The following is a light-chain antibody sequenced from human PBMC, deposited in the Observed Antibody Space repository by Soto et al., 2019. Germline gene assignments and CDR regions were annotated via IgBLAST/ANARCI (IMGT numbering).Light chain of an antibody. CDR3: QKYNSFWT. CDR1: QTISNW. CDR2: DAS. V-gene: IGKV1-5*01. Sequence: DIQMTQSPSTLSASVGDRVTISCRASQTISNWLAWYQQKPGKAPKLLIYDASSLASGVPSRFSGSGSGTEFTLTISSLQPEDFATYYCQKYNSFWTFGQGTKVDIK. J-gene: IGKJ1*01.